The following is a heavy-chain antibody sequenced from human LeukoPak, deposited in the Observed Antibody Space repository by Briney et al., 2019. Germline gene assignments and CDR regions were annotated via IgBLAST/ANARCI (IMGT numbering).Heavy chain of an antibody. V-gene: IGHV4-38-2*02. CDR1: GYSISSGYY. J-gene: IGHJ4*02. Sequence: PSETLSLTXTVSGYSISSGYYWGWIRPPPGKGLEWIGRIYHSGSTYYNPSLKRRVTISVDTSKHQFSLKLSSVTAADTAMYYCARLARGGGNSVVDYWGQGTLVTVSS. CDR2: IYHSGST. CDR3: ARLARGGGNSVVDY. D-gene: IGHD4-23*01.